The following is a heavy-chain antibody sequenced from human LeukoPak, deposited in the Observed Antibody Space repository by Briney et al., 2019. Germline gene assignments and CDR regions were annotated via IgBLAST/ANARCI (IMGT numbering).Heavy chain of an antibody. CDR1: GGSFSGYY. CDR2: INHSGST. J-gene: IGHJ6*02. CDR3: ARGRRYYYGSGSYYNFYGMDV. V-gene: IGHV4-34*01. Sequence: SETLSLTCAVYGGSFSGYYWSWIRQPPGEGLEWIGEINHSGSTNYNPSLKSRVTISVDTSKNQFSLKLSSVTAADTAVYYCARGRRYYYGSGSYYNFYGMDVWGQGTTVTVSS. D-gene: IGHD3-10*01.